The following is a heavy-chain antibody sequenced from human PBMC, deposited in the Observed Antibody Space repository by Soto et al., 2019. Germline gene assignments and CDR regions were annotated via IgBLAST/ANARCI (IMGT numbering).Heavy chain of an antibody. CDR3: TTTLHDYGGNPHAFDT. CDR1: GFTFSNTW. V-gene: IGHV3-15*01. J-gene: IGHJ3*02. D-gene: IGHD4-17*01. Sequence: RLSCSASGFTFSNTWMRWVRQAPGKGLEWVGRIKSKTEGGTTDYAAPVKGRFTISRDDSKNTLYLQMNSLKTDDTDVYYCTTTLHDYGGNPHAFDTWGQGTMVTASS. CDR2: IKSKTEGGTT.